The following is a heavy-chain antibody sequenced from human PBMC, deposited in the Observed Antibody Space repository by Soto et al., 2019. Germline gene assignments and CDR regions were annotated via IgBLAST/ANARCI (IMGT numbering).Heavy chain of an antibody. CDR3: AKHAAYKLVSWFDP. J-gene: IGHJ5*02. CDR1: GFSFSTYA. V-gene: IGHV3-23*01. Sequence: EVQLLESGGGLVQPGGSLRLSCAVSGFSFSTYAMSWVRQAPGKGLEWVSGISAGGGNTYYADSVRGRFTISRDNSKDTLYLQITSLRAEDTAFYYCAKHAAYKLVSWFDPWGQGTLVTVSS. CDR2: ISAGGGNT. D-gene: IGHD2-8*02.